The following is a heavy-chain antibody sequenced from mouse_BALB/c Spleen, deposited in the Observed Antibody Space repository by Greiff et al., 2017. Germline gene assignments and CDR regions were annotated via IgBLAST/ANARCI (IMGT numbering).Heavy chain of an antibody. Sequence: VQLKESGPGLVAPSQSLSITCTVSGFSLTGYGVNWVRQPPGKGLEWLGMIWGDGSTDYNSALKSRLSISKDNSKSQVFLKMNSLQTDDTARYYCARVGAYYGYYYAMDYWGQGTSVTVSS. CDR3: ARVGAYYGYYYAMDY. D-gene: IGHD1-2*01. V-gene: IGHV2-6-7*01. CDR2: IWGDGST. J-gene: IGHJ4*01. CDR1: GFSLTGYG.